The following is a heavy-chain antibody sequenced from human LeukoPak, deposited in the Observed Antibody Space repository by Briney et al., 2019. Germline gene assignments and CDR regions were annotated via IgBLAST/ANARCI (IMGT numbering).Heavy chain of an antibody. CDR1: GFTFNYYA. CDR2: ISFDGKNK. Sequence: PGGSLRLSCVASGFTFNYYAIHWVRQAPGKGLEGVAVISFDGKNKFYADSVKGRFTISRDNSKNTLYLQMNSLKPEDTAVYFCARDSRLKWTEYYFDFWGQGTLVTVSS. D-gene: IGHD3/OR15-3a*01. J-gene: IGHJ4*02. CDR3: ARDSRLKWTEYYFDF. V-gene: IGHV3-30*04.